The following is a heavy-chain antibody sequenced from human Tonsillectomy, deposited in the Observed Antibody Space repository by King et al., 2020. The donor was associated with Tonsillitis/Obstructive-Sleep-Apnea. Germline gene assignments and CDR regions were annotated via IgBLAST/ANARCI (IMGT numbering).Heavy chain of an antibody. D-gene: IGHD3-3*01. CDR2: IKQDGSEK. J-gene: IGHJ6*03. Sequence: VQLVESGGGLVQPGGSLRLSCAASGFTFSSYWMSWVRQAPGKGLEWVANIKQDGSEKYYVDSVKGRFTISRDNAKNSLYLQMNSLRAEETAVYYCAREGQRDFWSGYYIRGRVPNYYYYYMDVWGKGTTVTVSS. CDR1: GFTFSSYW. CDR3: AREGQRDFWSGYYIRGRVPNYYYYYMDV. V-gene: IGHV3-7*01.